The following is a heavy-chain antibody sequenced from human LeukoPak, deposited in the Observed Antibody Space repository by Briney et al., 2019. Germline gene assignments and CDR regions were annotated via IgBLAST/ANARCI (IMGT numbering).Heavy chain of an antibody. CDR1: GYTFTGYY. Sequence: GASVKVSCKASGYTFTGYYMHWVRQAPGQGLEWMGWINPNSGGTNYAQKFQGRVTMTRDTSISTAYMELSRLRSDDTAVYYCARAAAATGFDAFDIWGQGTMVTVSS. CDR2: INPNSGGT. V-gene: IGHV1-2*02. J-gene: IGHJ3*02. CDR3: ARAAAATGFDAFDI. D-gene: IGHD6-13*01.